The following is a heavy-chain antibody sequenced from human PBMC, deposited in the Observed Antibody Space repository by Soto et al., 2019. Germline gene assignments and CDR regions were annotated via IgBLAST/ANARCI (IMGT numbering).Heavy chain of an antibody. Sequence: TSETLSLTCAVYGGSISGYYWSWIRQPPGKGLEWIGEINHSGSTNYNPSLKSRVTISVDTSKNQFSLKLSSVTAADTAVYYCARGGFIAARHDWFDPWGQGTLVTVSS. D-gene: IGHD6-6*01. CDR3: ARGGFIAARHDWFDP. CDR2: INHSGST. CDR1: GGSISGYY. J-gene: IGHJ5*02. V-gene: IGHV4-34*01.